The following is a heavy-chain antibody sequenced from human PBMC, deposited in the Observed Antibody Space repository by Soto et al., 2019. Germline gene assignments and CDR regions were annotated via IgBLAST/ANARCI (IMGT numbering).Heavy chain of an antibody. CDR2: INPNSGGT. CDR1: GYSFTGYY. D-gene: IGHD2-2*02. J-gene: IGHJ4*02. V-gene: IGHV1-2*02. CDR3: ASPGGSHYTAIDY. Sequence: QVQLVQSGAEVKKPGASVKVSCKASGYSFTGYYMHWVRQAPGQGLEWMGWINPNSGGTNYAQKFQGRVTMTRDTSISTAYMEVSRLRSEDTAVYYGASPGGSHYTAIDYWGQGTLVTVSS.